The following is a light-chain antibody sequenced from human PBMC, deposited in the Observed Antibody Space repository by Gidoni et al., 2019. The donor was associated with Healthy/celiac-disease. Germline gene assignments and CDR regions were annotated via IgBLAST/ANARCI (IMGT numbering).Light chain of an antibody. CDR3: QQYGSSPPAST. CDR2: GAS. Sequence: ELVLTQSPGTRPLSPGERATLPCRASQSVSSSYLAWYQQKPGQPPRPLIYGASSRTAGLPEGFSGSRSGTNFTLTISRLEPEDFAVYYCQQYGSSPPASTFGQGTKVEIK. J-gene: IGKJ1*01. CDR1: QSVSSSY. V-gene: IGKV3-20*01.